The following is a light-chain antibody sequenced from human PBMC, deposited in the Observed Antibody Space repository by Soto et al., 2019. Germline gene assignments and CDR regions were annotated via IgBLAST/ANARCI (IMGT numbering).Light chain of an antibody. Sequence: EIVMTQSPATLSVSPGQGAALSCRASQSVSSALAWYRQTPGQSPRLLIYDTSTRATGVPARFSGSGSGTEFTLTITSLQSEDFAVYYCHQYNTWPLTFGQGTRLEI. J-gene: IGKJ5*01. V-gene: IGKV3-15*01. CDR2: DTS. CDR3: HQYNTWPLT. CDR1: QSVSSA.